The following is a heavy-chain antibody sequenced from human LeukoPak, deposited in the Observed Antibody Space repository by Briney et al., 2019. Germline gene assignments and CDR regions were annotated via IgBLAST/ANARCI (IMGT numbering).Heavy chain of an antibody. J-gene: IGHJ3*02. CDR1: GFTFSSYA. D-gene: IGHD1-1*01. Sequence: PGGSLRLSCVASGFTFSSYAMSWVRQAPGKGLEWVSAISGSGGSTYYADSVKGRFTISRDNSKNTLYLQMNSLRAEDTAVYYCAKDQYNWNSYDAFDIWGQGTMVTVSS. CDR3: AKDQYNWNSYDAFDI. CDR2: ISGSGGST. V-gene: IGHV3-23*01.